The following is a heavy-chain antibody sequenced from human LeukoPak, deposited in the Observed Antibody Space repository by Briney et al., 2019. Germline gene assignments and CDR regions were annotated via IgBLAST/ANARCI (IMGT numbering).Heavy chain of an antibody. V-gene: IGHV4-4*07. CDR1: GGSITGYY. D-gene: IGHD3-22*01. CDR3: AREEFLHEIDSSGYFVY. CDR2: VYSSGVG. J-gene: IGHJ4*02. Sequence: SETLSLTCTVSGGSITGYYWNWIRQPAGQGLEWLGRVYSSGVGDYNPSLTSRVTMSVDTSKNQFSLKLTSLTAADTAVYYCAREEFLHEIDSSGYFVYWGQGTLVTVSS.